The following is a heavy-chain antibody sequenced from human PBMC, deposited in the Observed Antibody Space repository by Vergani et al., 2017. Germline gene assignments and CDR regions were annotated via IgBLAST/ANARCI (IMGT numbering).Heavy chain of an antibody. V-gene: IGHV4-39*07. J-gene: IGHJ3*02. CDR1: GGSISSSSYY. D-gene: IGHD6-13*01. Sequence: QLQLQESGPGLVKPSETLSLTCTVSGGSISSSSYYWGWIRQPPGKGLEWIGSIYYSGSTYYNPSLKSRVTISVDRSKNQFSLKLSSVTAADTAVYYCARGLYSSSSFDIWGQGTMVTVSS. CDR3: ARGLYSSSSFDI. CDR2: IYYSGST.